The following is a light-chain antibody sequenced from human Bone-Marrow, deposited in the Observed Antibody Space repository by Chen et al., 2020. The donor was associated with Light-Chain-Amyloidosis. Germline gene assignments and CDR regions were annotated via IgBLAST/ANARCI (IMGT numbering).Light chain of an antibody. CDR2: EVT. V-gene: IGLV2-14*01. CDR3: SSYTITNTLV. J-gene: IGLJ1*01. Sequence: QSALTQPASVSGSTGQSITISCTGTRSDVGGDNHVSWYQQHPDKAPKLMIYEVTNRPSWVPDRFSGSKSDNTASLTICGLQTEDEADYFCSSYTITNTLVFGSGTRVTVL. CDR1: RSDVGGDNH.